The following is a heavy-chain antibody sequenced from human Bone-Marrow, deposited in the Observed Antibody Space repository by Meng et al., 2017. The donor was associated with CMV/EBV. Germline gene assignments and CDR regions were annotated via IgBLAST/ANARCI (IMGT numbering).Heavy chain of an antibody. J-gene: IGHJ6*02. CDR1: GGTFSSYA. V-gene: IGHV1-69*05. Sequence: SVKVSCKASGGTFSSYAISWVRQAPGQGLEWMGGIIPIFGTANYAQKFQGRVTITTDESTSTAYMELSSLRSEDTAVYYCARDWAARPEGYYYGMDVWGQGTTVTVSS. CDR2: IIPIFGTA. CDR3: ARDWAARPEGYYYGMDV. D-gene: IGHD6-6*01.